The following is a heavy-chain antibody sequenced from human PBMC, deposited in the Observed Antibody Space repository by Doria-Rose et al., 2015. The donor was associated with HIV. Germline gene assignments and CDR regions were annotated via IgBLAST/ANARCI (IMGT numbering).Heavy chain of an antibody. V-gene: IGHV4-31*03. CDR2: TYYTGTS. D-gene: IGHD3-3*01. CDR3: ARMGSYRELDY. CDR1: GASVSSRGYY. J-gene: IGHJ4*02. Sequence: SVSGASVSSRGYYWNWVRQVPGKGLESLGYTYYTGTSDYSPPLKSRLNMAVDTSKNQFSLKLSFVTVADTAVYYCARMGSYRELDYWGQGALVIVSA.